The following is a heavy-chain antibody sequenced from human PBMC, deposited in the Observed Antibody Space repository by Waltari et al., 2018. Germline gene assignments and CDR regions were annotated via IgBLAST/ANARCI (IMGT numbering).Heavy chain of an antibody. CDR1: GMRFRNYA. CDR2: IDSGGSMT. J-gene: IGHJ3*01. CDR3: TKAPADGDVFDV. D-gene: IGHD7-27*01. V-gene: IGHV3-23*03. Sequence: EAQMSESGGGSVQSGGSLTLSCDVSGMRFRNYAMSWVRQAPGEVLEWVSLIDSGGSMTYYSDSGEGRFTISRDNARNTVYLQMSSLRVEDTAIYYCTKAPADGDVFDVWGHGTEVSVSS.